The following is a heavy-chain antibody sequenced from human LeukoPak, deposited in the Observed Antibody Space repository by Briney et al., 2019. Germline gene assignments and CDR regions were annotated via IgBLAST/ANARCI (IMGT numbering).Heavy chain of an antibody. CDR3: ASGPYPAAGTDHQFDY. Sequence: PSETLSLTCTVSGASISSYYWGWIRQPPGKGLEWIGYIFYRGATHYNPSLKSRVTISVDTSKNQFSLRLTSVTAADTAVYYCASGPYPAAGTDHQFDYWGQGILVTVFS. J-gene: IGHJ4*02. V-gene: IGHV4-59*01. D-gene: IGHD6-13*01. CDR2: IFYRGAT. CDR1: GASISSYY.